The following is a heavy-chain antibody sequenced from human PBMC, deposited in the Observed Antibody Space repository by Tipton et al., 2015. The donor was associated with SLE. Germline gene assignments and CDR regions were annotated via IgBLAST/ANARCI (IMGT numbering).Heavy chain of an antibody. D-gene: IGHD5-12*01. J-gene: IGHJ4*02. CDR1: GFTFGNFV. CDR3: ARVLVEIWVRWDY. Sequence: SLRLSCVASGFTFGNFVMHWVRQAPGKGLEWVAVISYDGSNKYYADSVKGRFTISRDNSKNTLYLQMNSLRAEDTAVYYCARVLVEIWVRWDYWGQGTLVTVSS. CDR2: ISYDGSNK. V-gene: IGHV3-30*03.